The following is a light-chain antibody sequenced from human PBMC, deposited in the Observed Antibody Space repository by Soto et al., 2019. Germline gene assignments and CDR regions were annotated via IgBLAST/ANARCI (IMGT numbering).Light chain of an antibody. J-gene: IGKJ1*01. CDR3: QQYSNWPRT. V-gene: IGKV3-15*01. CDR2: AAS. CDR1: QSVRSN. Sequence: EILMTQFPATLSVSPGETATLSCRASQSVRSNLAWYQQKPGQAPRLLIFAASTRATVIPARFRGSGSGTEFTLTISDLQSEDFAVYYCQQYSNWPRTFGQGTKVDIK.